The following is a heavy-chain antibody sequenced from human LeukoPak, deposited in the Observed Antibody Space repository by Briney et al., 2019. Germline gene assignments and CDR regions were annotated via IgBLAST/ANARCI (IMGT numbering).Heavy chain of an antibody. CDR3: ARDRGYSGYDKNNWFDP. CDR2: INPSGGST. V-gene: IGHV1-46*01. J-gene: IGHJ5*02. Sequence: ASVKVSCKASGYTFTSYYMHWVRQAPGQGLEWMGIINPSGGSTSYAQKFQGRVTLTRDTSTSTVYMELSSLRSEDTAVYYCARDRGYSGYDKNNWFDPWGQGTLVTVSS. D-gene: IGHD5-12*01. CDR1: GYTFTSYY.